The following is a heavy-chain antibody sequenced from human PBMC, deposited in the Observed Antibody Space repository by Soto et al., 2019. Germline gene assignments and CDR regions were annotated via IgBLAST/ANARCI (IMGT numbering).Heavy chain of an antibody. J-gene: IGHJ4*02. Sequence: SETLSLTCTVSGGFISSYYWSWIRQPPGKGLEWIGYIYYSGSTNYNPSLKSRVTISVDTSKNQFSLKLSSVTAADTAVYYCARSDGRYWGQGTLVTVSS. CDR2: IYYSGST. CDR3: ARSDGRY. CDR1: GGFISSYY. V-gene: IGHV4-59*01.